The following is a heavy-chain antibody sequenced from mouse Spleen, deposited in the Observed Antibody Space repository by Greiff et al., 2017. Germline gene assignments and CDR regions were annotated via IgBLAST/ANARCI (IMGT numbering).Heavy chain of an antibody. Sequence: VQLQQSGAELVRPGASVTLSCKASGYTFTDYEMHWVKQTPVHGLEWIGAIDPETGGTAYNQKFKGKAILTADKSSSTAYMELRSLTSEDSAVYYCTRSYDGYHQAWFAYWGQGTLVTVSA. D-gene: IGHD2-3*01. CDR1: GYTFTDYE. J-gene: IGHJ3*01. V-gene: IGHV1-15*01. CDR2: IDPETGGT. CDR3: TRSYDGYHQAWFAY.